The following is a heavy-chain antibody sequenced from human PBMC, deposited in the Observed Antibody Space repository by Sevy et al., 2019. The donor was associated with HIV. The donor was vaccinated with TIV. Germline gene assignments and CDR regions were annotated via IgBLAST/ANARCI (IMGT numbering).Heavy chain of an antibody. V-gene: IGHV4-39*01. CDR3: AGQRLRDYSNLGNWFDP. CDR2: IYYSGST. D-gene: IGHD4-4*01. J-gene: IGHJ5*02. Sequence: SETLSLTCTVSGGSISSSSYYWGWIRQPPGKGLEWIGSIYYSGSTYYNPSLKSRVTISVDTSKNQFSLKLSSMTAADTAVYYCAGQRLRDYSNLGNWFDPWGQGTLVTVSS. CDR1: GGSISSSSYY.